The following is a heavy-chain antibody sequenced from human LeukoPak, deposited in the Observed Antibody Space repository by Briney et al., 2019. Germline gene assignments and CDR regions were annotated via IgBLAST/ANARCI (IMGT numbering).Heavy chain of an antibody. V-gene: IGHV4-39*01. CDR1: GGSISRSSYY. J-gene: IGHJ4*02. Sequence: PSETLSLTCTVSGGSISRSSYYRGFIRQPPGKGLEWIGSIYYSGSSYYNPSLRSRVTISVETSKMQFSLRLSSVTAADMAVYYCARLWSGYRPPDFWGQGTLVTVSS. CDR3: ARLWSGYRPPDF. CDR2: IYYSGSS. D-gene: IGHD3-3*01.